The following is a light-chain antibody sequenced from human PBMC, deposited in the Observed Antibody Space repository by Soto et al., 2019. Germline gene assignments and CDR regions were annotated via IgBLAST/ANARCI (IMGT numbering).Light chain of an antibody. CDR2: DAS. CDR3: KQYGT. Sequence: DIQMTQSPSTLSSSVGDRVTITCRASQSISSWLAWYQQKPGKAPKLLIYDASSLESGVPSRFSGSGSGTEFTLTMRSLQADDFATYYCKQYGTFGQGTKVEIK. CDR1: QSISSW. J-gene: IGKJ1*01. V-gene: IGKV1-5*01.